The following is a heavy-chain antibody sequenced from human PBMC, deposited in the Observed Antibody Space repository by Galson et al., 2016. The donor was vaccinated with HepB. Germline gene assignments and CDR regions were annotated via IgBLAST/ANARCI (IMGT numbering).Heavy chain of an antibody. J-gene: IGHJ4*02. CDR2: ISSDGSNK. D-gene: IGHD6-19*01. CDR1: RFTFSRYG. Sequence: SLRLSCAASRFTFSRYGMHWVRQAPGKGLEWVAVISSDGSNKYYADSLKGRFTISRDNSKNTLYLQMNSLRPEDTAVYYCAKDRPYSSGWSWEIGSWGQGTLVTVSS. V-gene: IGHV3-30*18. CDR3: AKDRPYSSGWSWEIGS.